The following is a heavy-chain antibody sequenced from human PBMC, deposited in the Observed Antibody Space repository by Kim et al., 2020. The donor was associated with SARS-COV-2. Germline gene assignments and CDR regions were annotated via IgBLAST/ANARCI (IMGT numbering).Heavy chain of an antibody. CDR2: ISSSGSPI. CDR1: GFTFSSDA. V-gene: IGHV3-48*03. Sequence: GGSLRLSCAASGFTFSSDAMNWVRQTPGTGLEWLSYISSSGSPIYYADSVKGRFTISRDNAKNSLYLQMNSLRVEDSAVYYCARREGLESWGQGTLVTVS. CDR3: ARREGLES. J-gene: IGHJ4*02.